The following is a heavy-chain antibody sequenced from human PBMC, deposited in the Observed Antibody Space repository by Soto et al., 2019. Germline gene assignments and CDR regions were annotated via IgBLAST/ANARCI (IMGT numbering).Heavy chain of an antibody. CDR1: GFTFSSYA. Sequence: QVQLVESGGGVVQPGRSLRLSCAASGFTFSSYAMHWVRQAPGKGLEWVAVISYDGSNKYYADSVKGRFTISRDNSKNTLYLQMNSLRAEDTAVYYCARPPRDRGSEYWGQGTLVTVSS. J-gene: IGHJ4*02. V-gene: IGHV3-30-3*01. CDR3: ARPPRDRGSEY. D-gene: IGHD3-10*01. CDR2: ISYDGSNK.